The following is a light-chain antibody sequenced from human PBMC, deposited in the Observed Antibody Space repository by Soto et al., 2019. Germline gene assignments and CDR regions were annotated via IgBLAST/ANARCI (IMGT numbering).Light chain of an antibody. J-gene: IGLJ1*01. V-gene: IGLV2-14*03. Sequence: QSALTQPASVSGSPGQSITISCAGTSSDIGGSNYVSWYQQHPGKAPKLMIYGVSNRPSGVSNRFSGSKSGNTASLTISGLQAEDEDDYFCYSSRSSSSTFHVFGTGTKLTVL. CDR2: GVS. CDR1: SSDIGGSNY. CDR3: YSSRSSSSTFHV.